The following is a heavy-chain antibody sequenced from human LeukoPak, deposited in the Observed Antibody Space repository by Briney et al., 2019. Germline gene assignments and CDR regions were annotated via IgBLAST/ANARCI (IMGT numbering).Heavy chain of an antibody. J-gene: IGHJ5*02. D-gene: IGHD3-10*01. Sequence: GGSLRLSCKASGFNFGNNGVTWVRQNPRKGLEWVSAIVANGDTSTADPVKGRFSTFRDISRNTVYLQMTTLRVEDTAMYYCLPHGSGSSWGQGTLVTVSS. CDR2: IVANGDT. V-gene: IGHV3-23*01. CDR3: LPHGSGSS. CDR1: GFNFGNNG.